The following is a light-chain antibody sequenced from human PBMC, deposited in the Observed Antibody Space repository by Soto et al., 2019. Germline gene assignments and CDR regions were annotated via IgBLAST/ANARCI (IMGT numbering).Light chain of an antibody. J-gene: IGLJ2*01. V-gene: IGLV2-23*01. CDR2: EGS. CDR3: CSYAGSSNVV. Sequence: QSALTQPASVSGSPGQSITISCTGTSSDVGSYNLVSWYQQHPGKAPKLMIYEGSKRPSGVSNRFSGSKSGNTASLTISGLQAEDEADYYCCSYAGSSNVVFGGGTKVPS. CDR1: SSDVGSYNL.